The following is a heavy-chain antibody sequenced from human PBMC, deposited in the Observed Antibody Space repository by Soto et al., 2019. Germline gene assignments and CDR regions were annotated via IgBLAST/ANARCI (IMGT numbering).Heavy chain of an antibody. Sequence: QVELVQSGIEVKNPGSSVKVSCKASGDTFSNYAINWVRQAPGQGLEWMGGIIPFYDKPNYAENFLGRVTISADKFTATVYLEVSSLRSGDTAGYFCDRGSRELFFSAMDVWGRGPPVIVSS. J-gene: IGHJ6*02. CDR3: DRGSRELFFSAMDV. CDR1: GDTFSNYA. V-gene: IGHV1-69*06. CDR2: IIPFYDKP. D-gene: IGHD3-10*01.